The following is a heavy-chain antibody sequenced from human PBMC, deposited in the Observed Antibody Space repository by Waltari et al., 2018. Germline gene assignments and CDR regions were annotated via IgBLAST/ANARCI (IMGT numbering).Heavy chain of an antibody. CDR3: AREADGGNSWVGY. D-gene: IGHD2-21*02. J-gene: IGHJ4*02. CDR2: IYYSGLT. V-gene: IGHV4-39*07. CDR1: GGSISSSSYY. Sequence: QLQLQESGPGLVKPSETLSLTCTVSGGSISSSSYYWDWIRPPPGKGLEWIGSIYYSGLTYYNPSLKSRVTISVDTSKNQFSLKLSSVTAADTAVYYCAREADGGNSWVGYWGQGTLVTVSS.